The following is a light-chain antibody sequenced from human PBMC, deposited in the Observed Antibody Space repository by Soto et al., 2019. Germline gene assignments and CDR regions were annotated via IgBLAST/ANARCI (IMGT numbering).Light chain of an antibody. J-gene: IGLJ3*02. CDR2: EGS. Sequence: QSALTQPASVSGSPGQSITIYCTGTSSDVGSYNLVSWYQQHPGKAPKLMIYEGSKRPSGVSNRFSGSKSGNTASLTISGLQAEDEADYYCCSYAGSRWVFGGGTKLTVL. V-gene: IGLV2-23*01. CDR1: SSDVGSYNL. CDR3: CSYAGSRWV.